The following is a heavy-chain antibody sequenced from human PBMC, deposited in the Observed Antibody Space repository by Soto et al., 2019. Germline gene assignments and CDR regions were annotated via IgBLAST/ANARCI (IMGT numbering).Heavy chain of an antibody. V-gene: IGHV4-59*01. CDR3: ARAGALFNWFDP. CDR2: IYYSGRT. Sequence: SETLSLTCTVSGGSISSFYWSWIRQPPGKGLEWIGYIYYSGRTNYNPSLKSRVTISVDTSKNQFSLKLSSVTAADTAVYYCARAGALFNWFDPWGQGTLVTVSS. J-gene: IGHJ5*02. CDR1: GGSISSFY. D-gene: IGHD3-10*01.